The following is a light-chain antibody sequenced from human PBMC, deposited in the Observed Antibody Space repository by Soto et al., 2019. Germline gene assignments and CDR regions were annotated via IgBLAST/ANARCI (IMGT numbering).Light chain of an antibody. CDR1: QSVSRY. CDR2: DAL. CDR3: QQRTNWPLT. Sequence: EIVLTQSPATLSLSPGERATLSCRASQSVSRYLAWYQQKPGQAPRVLIYDALNRATGIPARFSGSGSGTDFTLTISSLEPEDFAVYYCQQRTNWPLTFGGGTKVEIK. J-gene: IGKJ4*01. V-gene: IGKV3-11*01.